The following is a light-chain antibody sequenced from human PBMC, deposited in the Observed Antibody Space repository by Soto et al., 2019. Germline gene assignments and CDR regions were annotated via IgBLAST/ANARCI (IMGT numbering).Light chain of an antibody. Sequence: QLVLTQPASVSGSPGQSITISCTGTSSDVGGYNYVSWYQLYPGKAPKLMIYDVSYRPSGVSSRFSGSKSGNTASLTISGVQAEDEADYYCSSYTSSTPYVFGTGTKVTVL. CDR2: DVS. V-gene: IGLV2-14*01. J-gene: IGLJ1*01. CDR1: SSDVGGYNY. CDR3: SSYTSSTPYV.